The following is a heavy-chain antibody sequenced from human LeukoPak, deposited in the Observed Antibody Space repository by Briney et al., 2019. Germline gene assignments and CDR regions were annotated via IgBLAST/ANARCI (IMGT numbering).Heavy chain of an antibody. CDR2: IYYSGST. J-gene: IGHJ3*02. V-gene: IGHV4-59*11. D-gene: IGHD2-21*02. CDR3: ARWVVTDDAFDI. CDR1: GGSISSHY. Sequence: ASETLSLTCTVSGGSISSHYWSWIRQPPGKGLEWIGYIYYSGSTNYNPSLKSRDTISVDTSKNQFSLKLSSVTAADTAVYYCARWVVTDDAFDIWGQGTMVTVSS.